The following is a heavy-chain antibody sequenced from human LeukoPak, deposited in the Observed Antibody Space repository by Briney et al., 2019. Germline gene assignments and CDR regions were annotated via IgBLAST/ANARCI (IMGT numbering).Heavy chain of an antibody. D-gene: IGHD6-6*01. Sequence: GASVKVSCKASGYTFTSYDINWVRQATGQGREWMGWMNPNSGNTGYAQKFQGRVTMTRNTSIGTAYMELSSLRSEDTAVYYCARGRFPASSSPNFDYWGQGTLVTVSS. V-gene: IGHV1-8*01. CDR2: MNPNSGNT. CDR1: GYTFTSYD. J-gene: IGHJ4*02. CDR3: ARGRFPASSSPNFDY.